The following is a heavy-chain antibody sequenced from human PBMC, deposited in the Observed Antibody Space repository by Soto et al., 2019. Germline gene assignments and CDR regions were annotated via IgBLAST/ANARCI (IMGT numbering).Heavy chain of an antibody. CDR2: IYYSGST. Sequence: WETLSLTCTVSGGSISSSSYYWGWIRQPPGKGLEWIGSIYYSGSTYYNPSLKSRVTISVDTSKNQFSLKLSSVTAADTAVYYCARRGGRYDSSGYYYYWGQGTLVTVSS. CDR3: ARRGGRYDSSGYYYY. J-gene: IGHJ4*02. CDR1: GGSISSSSYY. D-gene: IGHD3-22*01. V-gene: IGHV4-39*01.